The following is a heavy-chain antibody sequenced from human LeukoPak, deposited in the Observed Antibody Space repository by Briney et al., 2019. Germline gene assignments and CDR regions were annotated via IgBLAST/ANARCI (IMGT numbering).Heavy chain of an antibody. V-gene: IGHV3-53*01. CDR3: ARLICGGGDCGGVGAFDI. CDR2: IYSGGST. D-gene: IGHD2-21*02. CDR1: GFTVSSNY. Sequence: GGSLRLSCAASGFTVSSNYMSWAHQAPGKGLEWVSVIYSGGSTYYADSVKGRFTISRDNSKNTLYLQMNSLRAEDTAVYYCARLICGGGDCGGVGAFDIWGQGTMVTVSS. J-gene: IGHJ3*02.